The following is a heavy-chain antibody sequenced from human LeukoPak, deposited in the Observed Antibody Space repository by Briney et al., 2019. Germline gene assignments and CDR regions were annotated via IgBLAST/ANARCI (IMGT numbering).Heavy chain of an antibody. D-gene: IGHD2-2*02. J-gene: IGHJ5*02. CDR2: ISSSGSTI. CDR1: GFTFSSYE. Sequence: PGGSLRLSCAASGFTFSSYEMNWVRQAPGKGLEWVSYISSSGSTIYYADSVKGRFTISRDNAKNSLYLQMNSLRAEDTAVYYCARGPILSGWFDPWGQGTLVTVSS. CDR3: ARGPILSGWFDP. V-gene: IGHV3-48*03.